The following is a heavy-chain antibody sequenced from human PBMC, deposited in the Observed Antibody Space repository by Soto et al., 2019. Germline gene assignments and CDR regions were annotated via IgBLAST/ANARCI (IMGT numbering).Heavy chain of an antibody. J-gene: IGHJ4*02. CDR2: IHYSGST. D-gene: IGHD2-15*01. Sequence: PSETLSLTCAVSGGSISGGGFSYWSWIRQTPGKVLEWVGYIHYSGSTNYNPSLKSRVTMSVDSAKNQFSLQLSSVTAADTAVYFCTKYRRTDAEGYSFDYWGQGALVTVSS. V-gene: IGHV4-61*08. CDR3: TKYRRTDAEGYSFDY. CDR1: GGSISGGGFS.